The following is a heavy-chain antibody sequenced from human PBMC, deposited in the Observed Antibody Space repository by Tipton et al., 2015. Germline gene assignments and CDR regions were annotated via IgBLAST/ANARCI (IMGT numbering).Heavy chain of an antibody. J-gene: IGHJ4*02. CDR2: INHSGST. CDR3: ARTSYDSSGYFGGEDY. CDR1: GGSSSGYY. D-gene: IGHD3-22*01. Sequence: LRLSCAVYGGSSSGYYWSWIRQPPGKGLEWIGEINHSGSTNYNPSLKSRVTMSVDTSNNQFSLKLSSVTAADTAVYYCARTSYDSSGYFGGEDYWGQGTLVTVSS. V-gene: IGHV4-34*01.